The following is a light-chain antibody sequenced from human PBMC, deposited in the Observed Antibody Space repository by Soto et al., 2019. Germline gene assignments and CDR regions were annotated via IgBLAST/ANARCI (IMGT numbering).Light chain of an antibody. CDR1: QSVSGNY. CDR3: QQYGSSFT. J-gene: IGKJ2*01. Sequence: EIVLTQSPGTLSLTTGERATLSCRASQSVSGNYLAWYQQKPGQAPRLLFYGASSRATDIPDSFSASGSGTDFTLTISRLAPEDVAVYYCQQYGSSFTFGQGTKLEIK. CDR2: GAS. V-gene: IGKV3-20*01.